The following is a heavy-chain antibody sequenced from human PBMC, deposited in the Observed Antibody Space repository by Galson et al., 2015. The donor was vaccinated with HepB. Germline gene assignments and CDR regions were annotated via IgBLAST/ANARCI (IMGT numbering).Heavy chain of an antibody. CDR1: GFTFSTFG. CDR3: AKVDYGDYGRGFYYGMDV. V-gene: IGHV3-30*18. Sequence: SLRLSCAASGFTFSTFGMHWVRQAPGKGLEWVAVISYDGSSKYYADSVKGRFTISRDNSKSTLYLQMNSLRVEDAAMYYCAKVDYGDYGRGFYYGMDVWGQGTTVTVSS. D-gene: IGHD4-17*01. CDR2: ISYDGSSK. J-gene: IGHJ6*02.